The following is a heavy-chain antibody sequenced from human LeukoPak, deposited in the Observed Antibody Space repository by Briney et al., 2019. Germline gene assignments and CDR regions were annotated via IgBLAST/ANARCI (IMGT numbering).Heavy chain of an antibody. V-gene: IGHV3-66*01. Sequence: QSGGSLRLSCAASGFTVSSNYMSWVRQAPGKGLEWVSVIYSGGSTYYADSVKGRFTISRDNSKNTLYLQMNSLRAEDTAVYYCARDSARNGDYGYFDYWGQGTLVIVSS. CDR1: GFTVSSNY. CDR2: IYSGGST. D-gene: IGHD4-17*01. CDR3: ARDSARNGDYGYFDY. J-gene: IGHJ4*02.